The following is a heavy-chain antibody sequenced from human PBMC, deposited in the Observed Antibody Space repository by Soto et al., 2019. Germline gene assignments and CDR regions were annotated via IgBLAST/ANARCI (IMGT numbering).Heavy chain of an antibody. Sequence: HPGGSLRLSCAASGFTFSIYGMHWFRQAPGKGLEWVAVISYDGSNKYYADSVKGRFTISRDNSKNTLYLQMNSLRAEDTAVYYCAKGDFIAATYGMDVWGQGTTVTVSS. V-gene: IGHV3-30*18. CDR2: ISYDGSNK. CDR3: AKGDFIAATYGMDV. J-gene: IGHJ6*02. D-gene: IGHD6-13*01. CDR1: GFTFSIYG.